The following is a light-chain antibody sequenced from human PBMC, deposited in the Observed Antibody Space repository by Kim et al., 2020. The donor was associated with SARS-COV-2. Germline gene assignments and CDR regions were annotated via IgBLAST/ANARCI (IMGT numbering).Light chain of an antibody. V-gene: IGLV1-47*02. CDR2: SST. CDR1: RSNIGSNY. Sequence: ELTQPPSASGVPGQRVTISCSGSRSNIGSNYVYWFQQLPGTAPKLLIYSSTQRPSGVSDRFSGSTSGTSASLAISGLRSEDEADYYCASWDNSLNWVFGGGTQLTVL. CDR3: ASWDNSLNWV. J-gene: IGLJ3*02.